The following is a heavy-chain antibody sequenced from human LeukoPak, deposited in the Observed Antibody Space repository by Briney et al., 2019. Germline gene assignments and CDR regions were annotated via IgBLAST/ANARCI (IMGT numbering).Heavy chain of an antibody. D-gene: IGHD6-13*01. CDR2: VYYSGST. J-gene: IGHJ6*02. CDR3: ARGGIAADPTGANYYYYGMDV. CDR1: GDSISSSLYY. Sequence: PSETLSLTCTVSGDSISSSLYYWGWIRQPPGKGLEWIGSVYYSGSTYYNPSLKSRVTISVDTSKNQFSLKLSSVTAADTAVYYCARGGIAADPTGANYYYYGMDVWGQGTTVTVSS. V-gene: IGHV4-39*01.